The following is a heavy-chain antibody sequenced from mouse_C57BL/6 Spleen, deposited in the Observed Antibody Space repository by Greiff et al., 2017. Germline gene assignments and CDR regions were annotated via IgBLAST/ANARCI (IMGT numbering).Heavy chain of an antibody. CDR2: ISSGSNTI. CDR1: GFTFSDYG. CDR3: AKYDYGGAMDC. D-gene: IGHD2-4*01. V-gene: IGHV5-17*01. Sequence: EVKLVESGGGLVKPGGSLKLSCEASGFTFSDYGMHWVRQAPEKGLEWVAYISSGSNTIYYADTVKGRFTLARDNAKNTLFLQMTSLRSEDTAMYYCAKYDYGGAMDCWGQGTSVTVSS. J-gene: IGHJ4*01.